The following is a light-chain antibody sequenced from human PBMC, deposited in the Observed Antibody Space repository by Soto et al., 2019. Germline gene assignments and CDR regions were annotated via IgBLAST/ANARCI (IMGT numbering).Light chain of an antibody. CDR3: LLYMRTGMV. V-gene: IGLV8-61*01. CDR1: TGAVTSGHY. CDR2: STN. Sequence: QAVVTQEPSLTVSPGGTVTLTCGSSTGAVTSGHYPYWFQQKPGQAPRTLIYSTNTRSSGVPDRFSGSILGNKAALTITGAQADDESDYYCLLYMRTGMVFGGGTKVTVL. J-gene: IGLJ3*02.